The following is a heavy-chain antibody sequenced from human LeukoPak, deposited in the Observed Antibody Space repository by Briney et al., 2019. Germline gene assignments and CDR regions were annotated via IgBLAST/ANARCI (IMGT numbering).Heavy chain of an antibody. V-gene: IGHV4-38-2*02. D-gene: IGHD3-10*01. CDR2: IYHSGST. CDR3: ARVPEPILGWFGELSENH. CDR1: GYSISSGYY. J-gene: IGHJ4*02. Sequence: SETLSLTCTVSGYSISSGYYWGWIRQPPGKGLEWIGSIYHSGSTYYNPSLKSRVTISVDTSKNQFSLKLSSVTAADTAVYYCARVPEPILGWFGELSENHWGQGTLVTVSS.